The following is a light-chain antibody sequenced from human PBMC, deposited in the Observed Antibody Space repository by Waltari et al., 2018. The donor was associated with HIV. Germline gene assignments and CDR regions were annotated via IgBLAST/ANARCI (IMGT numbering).Light chain of an antibody. V-gene: IGLV2-8*01. Sequence: QSALTHPPSASGTPGQSVNTSCTVVDNNINDDKYVSWYQQHSDKPPKLIIFEVTKRPSGVPDRFSGSRSGNTASLFVSGLQPEDEATYFCSSFAGTNKLFGGGTKLTVL. CDR2: EVT. CDR1: DNNINDDKY. CDR3: SSFAGTNKL. J-gene: IGLJ2*01.